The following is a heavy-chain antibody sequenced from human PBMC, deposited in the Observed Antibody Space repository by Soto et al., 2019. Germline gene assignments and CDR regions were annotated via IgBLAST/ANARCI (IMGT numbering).Heavy chain of an antibody. Sequence: QVQLVQSGAEVKKPGASVKISCKASGYTFTSYYMHWVRQAPGQGLEWMGIINPSGGSTNYAQKLQGRVAMTRATSTSTVYMELNSLRSEDTAVYYCARPPSPGCINAVCYPLDYWGQGTLVTVSS. CDR2: INPSGGST. D-gene: IGHD2-8*01. CDR3: ARPPSPGCINAVCYPLDY. V-gene: IGHV1-46*01. J-gene: IGHJ4*02. CDR1: GYTFTSYY.